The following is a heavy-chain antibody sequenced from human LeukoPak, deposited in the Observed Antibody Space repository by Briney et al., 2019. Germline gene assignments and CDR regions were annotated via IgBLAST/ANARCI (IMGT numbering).Heavy chain of an antibody. CDR3: ARERDSSGYYLRY. J-gene: IGHJ4*02. Sequence: GGSLRLSCAASGFTFSSYSMNWVRQAPGKGLEWVSSISSSSSYIYYADSVKGRFTISRDNAKNSLYLQMNSLRAEDTAVYYCARERDSSGYYLRYWGQGTLVTVSS. D-gene: IGHD3-22*01. CDR2: ISSSSSYI. CDR1: GFTFSSYS. V-gene: IGHV3-21*01.